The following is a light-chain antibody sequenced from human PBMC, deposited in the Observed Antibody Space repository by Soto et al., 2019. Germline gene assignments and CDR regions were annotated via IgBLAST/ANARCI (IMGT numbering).Light chain of an antibody. J-gene: IGKJ1*01. CDR2: GTS. CDR3: QQYGSSWLT. Sequence: ENVLTQSPGTLSLSPGERATLSCRASQSIGSSYLAWYQQKPGHAPRLIIYGTSNRATGIPDRFSGSGSGTDFTLTISRLEPEDFAVYYCQQYGSSWLTFVQGTKVEIK. V-gene: IGKV3-20*01. CDR1: QSIGSSY.